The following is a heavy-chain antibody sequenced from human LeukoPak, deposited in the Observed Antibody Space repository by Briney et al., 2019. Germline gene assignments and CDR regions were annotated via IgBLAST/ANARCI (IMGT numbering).Heavy chain of an antibody. Sequence: SETLSLTCTVSGGSISSYYWSWIRQPPGKGLEWIGYIYYSGSTNYNPSLKSRVTISVDTSKNQFSLKLSSVTAADTAVYYCARETAAGYYLFDYWGQGTLVTVSS. CDR1: GGSISSYY. D-gene: IGHD3-22*01. V-gene: IGHV4-59*01. J-gene: IGHJ4*02. CDR2: IYYSGST. CDR3: ARETAAGYYLFDY.